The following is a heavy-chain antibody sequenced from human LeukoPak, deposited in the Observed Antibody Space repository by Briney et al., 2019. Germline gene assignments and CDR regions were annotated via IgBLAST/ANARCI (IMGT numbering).Heavy chain of an antibody. CDR2: IRSKAYGGTT. Sequence: GGSLRLSCTASGFTFGDYAMSWVRQAPGKGLEWVGFIRSKAYGGTTEYAASVKGRFTISRDDSKSIAYLQMNSLKTEDTAVYYCTRSGSCYSEVDYWGQGTLVTVSS. D-gene: IGHD1-26*01. J-gene: IGHJ4*02. V-gene: IGHV3-49*04. CDR1: GFTFGDYA. CDR3: TRSGSCYSEVDY.